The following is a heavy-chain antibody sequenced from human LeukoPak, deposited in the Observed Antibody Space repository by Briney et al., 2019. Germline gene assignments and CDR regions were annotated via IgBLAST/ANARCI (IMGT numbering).Heavy chain of an antibody. CDR2: IYPGDSDT. Sequence: GGSLRLSCAASGFTFSNYAMNWVRQAPGKGLEWMGIIYPGDSDTRYSPSFQGQVTISADKSISTAYLQWSSLKASDTAMYYCARGGDYGLTMPYWGQGTLVTVSS. D-gene: IGHD4-17*01. CDR1: GFTFSNYA. V-gene: IGHV5-51*01. J-gene: IGHJ4*02. CDR3: ARGGDYGLTMPY.